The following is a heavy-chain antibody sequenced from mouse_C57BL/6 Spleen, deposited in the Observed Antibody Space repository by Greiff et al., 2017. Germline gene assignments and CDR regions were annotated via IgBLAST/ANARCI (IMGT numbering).Heavy chain of an antibody. D-gene: IGHD4-1*01. Sequence: EVQVVESGGGLVKPGGSLKLSCAASGFTFSSYAMSWVRQTPEKRLEWVATISDGGSYTYYPDNVKGRFTISRDNAKNNLYLQMSHLKSEDTAMYYCARGETGFAYWGQGTLVTVSA. CDR2: ISDGGSYT. CDR1: GFTFSSYA. J-gene: IGHJ3*01. CDR3: ARGETGFAY. V-gene: IGHV5-4*01.